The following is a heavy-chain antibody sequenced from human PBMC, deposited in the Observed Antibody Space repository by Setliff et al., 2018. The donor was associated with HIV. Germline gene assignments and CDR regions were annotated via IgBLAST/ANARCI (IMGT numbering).Heavy chain of an antibody. V-gene: IGHV3-7*02. D-gene: IGHD1-26*01. CDR3: ATGRLRATSPFDN. Sequence: GGSLSLSCAASGFTFSSYWMSWVRQAPGKGLEWVANIKQDGSEKYYVDSVKGRFTISRDNAKNSLYLKMNSLRAEDTAVYYCATGRLRATSPFDNWGQGTLVTVSS. CDR1: GFTFSSYW. J-gene: IGHJ4*02. CDR2: IKQDGSEK.